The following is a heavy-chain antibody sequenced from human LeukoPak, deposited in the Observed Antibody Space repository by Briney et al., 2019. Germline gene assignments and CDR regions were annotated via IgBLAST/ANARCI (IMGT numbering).Heavy chain of an antibody. D-gene: IGHD1-1*01. J-gene: IGHJ4*02. V-gene: IGHV4-30-4*08. CDR2: IDYSGIT. CDR3: ARRIATTANFDF. CDR1: GASVSSGDYY. Sequence: PSQTLSLTCTVSGASVSSGDYYWSWVRQPPGTGLEWIGYIDYSGITFYNPSLKSRITMSIDSSRNQFSLKLTSVTAADTAEYYCARRIATTANFDFWGQGTLVTVSS.